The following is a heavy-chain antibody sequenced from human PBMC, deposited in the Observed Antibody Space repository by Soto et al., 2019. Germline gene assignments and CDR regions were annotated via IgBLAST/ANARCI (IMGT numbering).Heavy chain of an antibody. D-gene: IGHD1-26*01. J-gene: IGHJ6*02. CDR3: ARHYIRSLGGYCYGMDV. CDR2: IYYSGST. V-gene: IGHV4-59*08. CDR1: GGSISSYY. Sequence: QVQLQESGPGLVKPSETLSLTCTVSGGSISSYYWSWIRQPPGKGLEWIGYIYYSGSTNYNPSLKSRVSVSVDTSKNQFSLKLRSVPAADTAVYYCARHYIRSLGGYCYGMDVWGQGTTVTVSS.